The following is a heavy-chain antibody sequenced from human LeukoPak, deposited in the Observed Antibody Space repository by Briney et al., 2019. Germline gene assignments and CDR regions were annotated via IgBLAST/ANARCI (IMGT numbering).Heavy chain of an antibody. D-gene: IGHD6-13*01. CDR1: GYTFTSYY. V-gene: IGHV1-46*01. Sequence: ASVKVSCKASGYTFTSYYMHWVRQAPGQGLEWMGIINPSGGSTTYAQKFQGRVTVTMDTSTSTVYMELSSLRSEDTAMYYCARRGYSSSWYPYFDYWGQGTLVTVS. CDR3: ARRGYSSSWYPYFDY. J-gene: IGHJ4*02. CDR2: INPSGGST.